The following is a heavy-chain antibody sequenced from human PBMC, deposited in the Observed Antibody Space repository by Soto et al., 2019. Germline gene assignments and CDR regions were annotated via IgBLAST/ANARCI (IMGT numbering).Heavy chain of an antibody. V-gene: IGHV3-74*01. J-gene: IGHJ4*02. CDR1: GFTFSNFW. D-gene: IGHD5-18*01. CDR3: ATLNSFGSDY. Sequence: EVQLVESGGGLVQPGGSLRLSCAASGFTFSNFWMHWVRQALGKGLVWVSRIYSDGSGTTYADSVKGRFTISRDNAKSTLYLQMNSLRAEDTAVYYCATLNSFGSDYWGRGTLVTVSS. CDR2: IYSDGSGT.